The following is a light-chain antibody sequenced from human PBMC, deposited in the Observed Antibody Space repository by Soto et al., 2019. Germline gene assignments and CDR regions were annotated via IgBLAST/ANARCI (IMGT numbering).Light chain of an antibody. CDR3: QQCYMGWT. CDR1: QSIGRF. CDR2: DAS. J-gene: IGKJ1*01. V-gene: IGKV1-5*01. Sequence: DIRMTQSPYTLSASVGDRVTITCRASQSIGRFLAWYQHQPGKAPKLLIYDASTLESGVPSRFSGTGSGTEFTFSITSLQPEDFGTYYCQQCYMGWTFGQGTKVDIK.